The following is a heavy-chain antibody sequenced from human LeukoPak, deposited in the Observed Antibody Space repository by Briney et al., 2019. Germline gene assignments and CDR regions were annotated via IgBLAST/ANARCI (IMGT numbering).Heavy chain of an antibody. CDR3: ARKFLGSRGYYFDY. CDR1: GYTFTSYD. V-gene: IGHV1-8*01. CDR2: MNPNSGNT. J-gene: IGHJ4*02. Sequence: ASVKVSCKASGYTFTSYDINWVRQATGQGLEWMGWMNPNSGNTGYAQKFQGRVTMTRNTSISTAYMELSSLRSEDTAVYYCARKFLGSRGYYFDYWGREPWSPSPQ. D-gene: IGHD3-10*01.